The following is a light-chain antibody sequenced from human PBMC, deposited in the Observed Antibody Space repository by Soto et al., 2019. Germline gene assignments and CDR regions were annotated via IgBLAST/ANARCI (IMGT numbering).Light chain of an antibody. V-gene: IGLV2-23*02. CDR3: CSFAGSSTYV. CDR2: EVS. J-gene: IGLJ1*01. Sequence: QSVLTQPASVSGSPGQSIPISCPGTSSDVGYYNFVSWYQHHPGKAPKLMIYEVSKRPSGVSNRFSGSKSGNTASLTISGLQAEDEADYYCCSFAGSSTYVFGTGTKVTVL. CDR1: SSDVGYYNF.